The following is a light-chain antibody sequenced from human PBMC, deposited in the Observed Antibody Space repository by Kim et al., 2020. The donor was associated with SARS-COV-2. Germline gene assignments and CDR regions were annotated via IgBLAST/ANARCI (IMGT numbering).Light chain of an antibody. CDR2: TDN. CDR3: ATWDASLSGVV. CDR1: SSNIGSNY. Sequence: ELTQPPSASGTPGQRVTISCSGSSSNIGSNYVYWYQQLPGTTPKLVISTDNERPSGVPDRFSGSKSGTSASLAIIGLRSEDEADYYCATWDASLSGVVFGGGTEVTVL. V-gene: IGLV1-47*02. J-gene: IGLJ3*02.